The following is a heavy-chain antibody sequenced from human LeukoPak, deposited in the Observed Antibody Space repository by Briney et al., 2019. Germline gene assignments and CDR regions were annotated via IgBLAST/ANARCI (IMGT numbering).Heavy chain of an antibody. CDR1: GFSFSDAW. CDR3: ARDAGNSGYGCDL. V-gene: IGHV3-69-1*01. CDR2: IRYTSET. D-gene: IGHD5-12*01. J-gene: IGHJ5*02. Sequence: GGSLRLSCAASGFSFSDAWMNWVRQAPGKGLEWVSHIRYTSETFYADSVEGRFTISRDHARNSLYLQMNNLRGEDTAIYYCARDAGNSGYGCDLWGQGTLVTVSS.